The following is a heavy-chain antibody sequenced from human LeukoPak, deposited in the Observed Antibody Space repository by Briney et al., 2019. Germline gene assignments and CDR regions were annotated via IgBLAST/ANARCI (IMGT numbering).Heavy chain of an antibody. D-gene: IGHD6-19*01. Sequence: PSETLSLTCAVYGGFFSGYYWSWIRQPPGKGREWMGEINHSGSTNYNPPLKSRVTISVDTSKNQYYLKLGSATAADTAVYYCARRGSSGWAYWGQGTLVTVSS. CDR3: ARRGSSGWAY. CDR2: INHSGST. V-gene: IGHV4-34*01. CDR1: GGFFSGYY. J-gene: IGHJ4*02.